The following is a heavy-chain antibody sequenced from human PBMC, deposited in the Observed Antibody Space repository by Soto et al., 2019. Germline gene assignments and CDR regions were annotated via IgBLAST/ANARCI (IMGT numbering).Heavy chain of an antibody. J-gene: IGHJ6*02. Sequence: QVQLQQWGAGLLKPSETLSLTCAVYGGSFSKFYWNWIRQSPGKGLEWIGEINHRGSTNYKPSLKSRVTISADTSKNPFSLKLSSVTAADTAVYYCARGRGEMSTFYYYYALDIWGQGTTVTVSS. CDR1: GGSFSKFY. CDR3: ARGRGEMSTFYYYYALDI. CDR2: INHRGST. V-gene: IGHV4-34*01. D-gene: IGHD3-10*01.